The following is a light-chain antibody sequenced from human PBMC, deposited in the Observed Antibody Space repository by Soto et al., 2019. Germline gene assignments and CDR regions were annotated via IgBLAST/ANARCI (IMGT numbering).Light chain of an antibody. J-gene: IGKJ1*01. CDR2: GAS. V-gene: IGKV3-15*01. CDR3: QQYNNWRTWT. Sequence: EIVLTQSPGTLSLSQGERATLSCRAIQSVSSSYLAWYQQKPGQAPGLLIYGASTRATGIPARFSGSGSGTEFTLTISSLQSEDFAVYYCQQYNNWRTWTFGQGTKVDI. CDR1: QSVSSSY.